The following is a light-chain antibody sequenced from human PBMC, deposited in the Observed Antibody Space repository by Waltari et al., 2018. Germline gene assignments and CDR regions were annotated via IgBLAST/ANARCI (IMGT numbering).Light chain of an antibody. CDR1: SGHNKYP. CDR2: VNSDGSH. J-gene: IGLJ3*02. V-gene: IGLV4-69*01. Sequence: QLMLTQSPSASASLGASVKLTCTLRSGHNKYPIAWHQQQPEKGPRYLMTVNSDGSHIKGDGIPYRFSGSGSGAERYLTISSLQSEDETDYYCQTGGFGIWVFGGGTKLTVL. CDR3: QTGGFGIWV.